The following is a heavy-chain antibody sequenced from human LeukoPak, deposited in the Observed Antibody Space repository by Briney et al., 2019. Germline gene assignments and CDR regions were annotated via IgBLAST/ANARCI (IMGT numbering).Heavy chain of an antibody. Sequence: SETLSLTCTVSGGSISSYCWSWIRQPPGKGLEWIGYIYTSGSTNYNPSLKSRVTISVDTSKNQFSLKLSSVAAADTAVYYCASLNYYDSSGYYLDYWGQGTLVTVSS. CDR3: ASLNYYDSSGYYLDY. J-gene: IGHJ4*02. CDR2: IYTSGST. CDR1: GGSISSYC. D-gene: IGHD3-22*01. V-gene: IGHV4-4*09.